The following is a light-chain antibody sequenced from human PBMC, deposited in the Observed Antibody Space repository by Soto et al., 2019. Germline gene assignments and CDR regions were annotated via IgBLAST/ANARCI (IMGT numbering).Light chain of an antibody. Sequence: DMVLRQSPATLSSFPGERVTLSCRASQYINTRLAWYQHRPGQAPRLLIYQTSLRAAGIPARFSGSGSGTDFTLTISSLEPEDFAVYYCQQRSNWPLTFGGGTKVDIK. CDR1: QYINTR. V-gene: IGKV3-11*01. CDR2: QTS. CDR3: QQRSNWPLT. J-gene: IGKJ4*01.